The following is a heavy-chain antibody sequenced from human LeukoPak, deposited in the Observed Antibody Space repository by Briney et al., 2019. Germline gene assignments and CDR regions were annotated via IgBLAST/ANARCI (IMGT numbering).Heavy chain of an antibody. V-gene: IGHV5-51*01. D-gene: IGHD4-23*01. CDR2: IYPGDSDT. J-gene: IGHJ4*02. Sequence: GESLKISCKGSGCSFNSYWIGWVRQMSGKGLEWMGIIYPGDSDTRYSPSFQGQVTISADKSISTAYLQWSSLKASDTAMYYCARPNTLDYGGIDYWGQGTLVTVSS. CDR1: GCSFNSYW. CDR3: ARPNTLDYGGIDY.